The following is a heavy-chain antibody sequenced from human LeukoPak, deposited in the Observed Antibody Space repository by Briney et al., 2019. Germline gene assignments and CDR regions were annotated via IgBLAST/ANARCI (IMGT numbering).Heavy chain of an antibody. D-gene: IGHD2-15*01. CDR1: GFTFTSSA. J-gene: IGHJ4*02. CDR3: ARVYCSGGSCYSSFDY. Sequence: SVKVSCKASGFTFTSSAMQWVRQARGQRLEWIGWIVVGSGNTNYAQKFQERVTITRDMSTSTAYMELSSLRSEDTAVYYCARVYCSGGSCYSSFDYWGQGTLVTVSS. V-gene: IGHV1-58*02. CDR2: IVVGSGNT.